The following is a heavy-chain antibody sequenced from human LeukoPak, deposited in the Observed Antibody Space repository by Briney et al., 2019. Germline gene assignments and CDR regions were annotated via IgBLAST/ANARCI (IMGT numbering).Heavy chain of an antibody. D-gene: IGHD4-17*01. V-gene: IGHV3-21*01. CDR2: ISSSSSYI. CDR3: ARVMTTVPPYYYYGMGV. J-gene: IGHJ6*02. CDR1: GFTFSSYS. Sequence: PGGSLRLSCAASGFTFSSYSMNWVRQAPGKGLEWVSSISSSSSYIYYADSVKGRFTISRDNAKNSLYLQMNSLRAEDTAVYYCARVMTTVPPYYYYGMGVWGQGTTVTVSS.